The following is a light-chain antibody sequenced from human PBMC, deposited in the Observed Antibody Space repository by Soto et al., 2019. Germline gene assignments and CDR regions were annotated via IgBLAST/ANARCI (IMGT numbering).Light chain of an antibody. V-gene: IGLV2-14*01. Sequence: QSLLTQPASVSGSPGQSSTISCTGTSSDVGGYYYVSWYQHHPGKAPKLMIYQVSNRPSGVSNRFSGSKSGNTASLTISGLQAEDEADYYCSSYTSSNTFYVFGTGTKVTVL. CDR1: SSDVGGYYY. J-gene: IGLJ1*01. CDR3: SSYTSSNTFYV. CDR2: QVS.